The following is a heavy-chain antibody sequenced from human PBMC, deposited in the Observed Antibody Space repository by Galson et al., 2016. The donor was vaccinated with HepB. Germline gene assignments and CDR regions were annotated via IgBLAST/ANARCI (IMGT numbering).Heavy chain of an antibody. V-gene: IGHV1-46*03. J-gene: IGHJ5*02. D-gene: IGHD3-22*01. CDR3: AIVLLSGYFPS. CDR2: INPSGGST. Sequence: KASGYTFTSYYIHWVRQAPGQGLEWMGIINPSGGSTTYAQKFQGRVTMTRDTSTSTVYMELSSLRSEDTAVYYCAIVLLSGYFPSWGQGTLVTVSS. CDR1: GYTFTSYY.